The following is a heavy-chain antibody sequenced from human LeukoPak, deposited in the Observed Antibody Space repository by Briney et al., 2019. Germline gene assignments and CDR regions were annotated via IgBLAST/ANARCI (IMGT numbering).Heavy chain of an antibody. CDR3: ARAPANKYDSRLSEDY. CDR2: INPGDGTT. V-gene: IGHV1-46*01. D-gene: IGHD3-22*01. CDR1: GYTFTGYY. Sequence: ASVKVSCKASGYTFTGYYIHWVRQAPGQGLEWMGIINPGDGTTSYAQKFQGRVTMTRDTSTRTVYMELRSLRSEDTAVYYCARAPANKYDSRLSEDYWGQGTLVTVSS. J-gene: IGHJ4*02.